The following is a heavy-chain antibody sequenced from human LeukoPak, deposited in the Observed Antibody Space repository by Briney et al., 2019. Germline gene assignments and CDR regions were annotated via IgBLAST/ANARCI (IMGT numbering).Heavy chain of an antibody. Sequence: SETLSLTCTVSGGSISSSSYYWGWIRQPPGKGLEWIGYIYYSGSTNYNPSLKSRVTISVDTSKNQFSLKLSSVTAADTAVYYCARATYYYDSSGYYIEAYFDYWGQGTLVTVSS. V-gene: IGHV4-61*05. J-gene: IGHJ4*02. CDR3: ARATYYYDSSGYYIEAYFDY. D-gene: IGHD3-22*01. CDR1: GGSISSSSYY. CDR2: IYYSGST.